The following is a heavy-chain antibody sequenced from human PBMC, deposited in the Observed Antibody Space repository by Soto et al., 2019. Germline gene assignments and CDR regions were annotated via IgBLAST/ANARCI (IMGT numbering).Heavy chain of an antibody. CDR1: GGSISSSSYY. CDR3: AIGSSGWYDWFDP. D-gene: IGHD6-19*01. J-gene: IGHJ5*02. Sequence: KTSETLSLTCTVSGGSISSSSYYWGWIRQPPGKGLEWIGSIYYSGSTYYNPSLKSRVTISVDTSKNQFSLKLSSVTAADTAVYYCAIGSSGWYDWFDPWGQGTLVTVSS. CDR2: IYYSGST. V-gene: IGHV4-39*01.